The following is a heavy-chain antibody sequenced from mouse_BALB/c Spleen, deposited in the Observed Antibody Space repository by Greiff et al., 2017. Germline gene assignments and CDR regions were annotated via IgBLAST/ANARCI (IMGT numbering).Heavy chain of an antibody. CDR2: VNPNNGGT. CDR3: ARYTY. J-gene: IGHJ3*01. V-gene: IGHV1-26*01. Sequence: EVQLVESGPELVKPGASVKISCKASGYTFTDYYMNWVKQSHGKSLEWIGLVNPNNGGTSYNQKFKGKATLTVDKSSSTAYMELRSLTSEDSAVYYCARYTYWGQGTLVTVSA. CDR1: GYTFTDYY.